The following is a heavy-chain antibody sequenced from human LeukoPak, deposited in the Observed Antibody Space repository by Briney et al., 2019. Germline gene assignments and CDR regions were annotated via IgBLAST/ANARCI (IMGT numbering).Heavy chain of an antibody. J-gene: IGHJ3*02. CDR2: IYYSGST. Sequence: SETLSLTCTVSGGSISSYYWSWIRQPPGKGLEWVGYIYYSGSTNYNPSLKSRVTISVETSKNQSTLKLSSVTAADTAVYYCARHKWELDDFDIWGQGTMVTVSS. D-gene: IGHD1-26*01. V-gene: IGHV4-59*08. CDR3: ARHKWELDDFDI. CDR1: GGSISSYY.